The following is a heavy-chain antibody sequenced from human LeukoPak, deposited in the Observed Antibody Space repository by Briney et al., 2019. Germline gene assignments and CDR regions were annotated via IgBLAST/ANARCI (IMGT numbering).Heavy chain of an antibody. CDR3: ARGMRSHYHDFTGLYYYYLDL. Sequence: ASVKVSCKASGYTFTGYYMHWVRQAPGQGLECLGRIIPIFGSTEYAQKFQGRVTITTDKSATTAYMELSSLRSDDTAVYYCARGMRSHYHDFTGLYYYYLDLWGKGTMVTVSS. V-gene: IGHV1-2*02. CDR1: GYTFTGYY. CDR2: IIPIFGST. J-gene: IGHJ6*03. D-gene: IGHD3/OR15-3a*01.